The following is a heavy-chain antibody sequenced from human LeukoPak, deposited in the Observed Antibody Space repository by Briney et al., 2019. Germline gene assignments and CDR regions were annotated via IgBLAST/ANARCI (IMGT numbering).Heavy chain of an antibody. CDR3: ARVDGSGNSVFDS. Sequence: PGGSLRLSCAASGFSVSDYYMNWVRQAPGKGLEWVSFIYSDGRTYYADSVKGRFTISRDNAKNTLYLQMNSLRAEDTAIYYCARVDGSGNSVFDSWGQGTLVPVSS. CDR1: GFSVSDYY. V-gene: IGHV3-53*01. J-gene: IGHJ4*02. D-gene: IGHD3-22*01. CDR2: IYSDGRT.